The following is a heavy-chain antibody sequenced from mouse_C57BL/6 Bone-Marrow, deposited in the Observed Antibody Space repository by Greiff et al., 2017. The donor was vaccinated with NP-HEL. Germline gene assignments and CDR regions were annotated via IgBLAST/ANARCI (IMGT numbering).Heavy chain of an antibody. D-gene: IGHD1-1*01. J-gene: IGHJ2*01. CDR1: GYPFTSYW. V-gene: IGHV1-69*01. Sequence: QVQLQQPGAELVMPGASVKLSCKASGYPFTSYWMHWVKQRPGQGLEWIGEIDPSDSYTNYNQQFKGKSTLTVDKSSSTAYMQLSSLTSEDSAVYYCAIITTVVAPNYWGQGTTLTVSS. CDR2: IDPSDSYT. CDR3: AIITTVVAPNY.